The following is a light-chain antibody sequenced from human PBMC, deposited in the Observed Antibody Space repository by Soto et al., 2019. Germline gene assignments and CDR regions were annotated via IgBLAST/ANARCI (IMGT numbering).Light chain of an antibody. CDR2: GAS. CDR3: QQYGSSPLT. CDR1: QSVSSSY. V-gene: IGKV3-20*01. Sequence: EIVLTQSPGTLSLSPAERASLSCRSSQSVSSSYLAWYQQKNGQPPRLLIYGASSRDTGIPDRFSGSGSGTDFTLTISRLEPEDFAVYYCQQYGSSPLTFGGGTKVDI. J-gene: IGKJ4*01.